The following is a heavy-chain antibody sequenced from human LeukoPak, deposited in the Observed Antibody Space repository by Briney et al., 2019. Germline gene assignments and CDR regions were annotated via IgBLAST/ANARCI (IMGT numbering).Heavy chain of an antibody. V-gene: IGHV4-34*01. Sequence: SETLSLTCTVYGESFSGYYWSWIRQPPGKGLEWIGEINHSGSTNYNPSLKSRVIISLDTSKNLFSLKLTSMTAADTAVYYCASTERCSTTCPLDYWGQGTLVTVSS. CDR1: GESFSGYY. CDR2: INHSGST. CDR3: ASTERCSTTCPLDY. J-gene: IGHJ4*02. D-gene: IGHD2-2*01.